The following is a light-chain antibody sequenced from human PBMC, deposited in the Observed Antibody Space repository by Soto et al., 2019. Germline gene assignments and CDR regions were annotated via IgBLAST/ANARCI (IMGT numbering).Light chain of an antibody. Sequence: QSALTQPASVSGSPGQSITISCTGTSNDVGGYNYVSWYQQHPGKAPKLMIYEVNNRPSGVSNRFSGSKSGNTASLTISGLQAEDEADYYCSSYTSSSSLAVFGTGTKVTVL. CDR2: EVN. V-gene: IGLV2-14*01. CDR3: SSYTSSSSLAV. J-gene: IGLJ1*01. CDR1: SNDVGGYNY.